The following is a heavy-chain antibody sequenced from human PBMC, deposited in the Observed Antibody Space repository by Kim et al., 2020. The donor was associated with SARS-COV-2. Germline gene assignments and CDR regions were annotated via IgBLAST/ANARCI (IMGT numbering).Heavy chain of an antibody. V-gene: IGHV3-30*18. CDR3: AKDLPEPDYYDSSGYPY. CDR1: GFTFSSYG. Sequence: GGSLRLSCAASGFTFSSYGMHWVRQAPGKGLEWVAVISYDGSNKYYADSVKGRFTISRDNSKNTLYLQMNSLRAEDTAVYYCAKDLPEPDYYDSSGYPYWGKGTLVTVSS. D-gene: IGHD3-22*01. CDR2: ISYDGSNK. J-gene: IGHJ4*02.